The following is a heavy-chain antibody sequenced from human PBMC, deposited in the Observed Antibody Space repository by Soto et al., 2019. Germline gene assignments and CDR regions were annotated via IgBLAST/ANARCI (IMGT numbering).Heavy chain of an antibody. CDR3: ARDSTSWFPYHGIDV. J-gene: IGHJ6*02. Sequence: PSXTLSLACTVSGGSIDYYYWSWIRQPPVKGLEWIGCVSDSGSTNYNPSLRSRVTISVDTSKNQFSLNVNSVTAADTAVYYCARDSTSWFPYHGIDVWGQGTTVTVSS. D-gene: IGHD6-13*01. CDR2: VSDSGST. V-gene: IGHV4-59*01. CDR1: GGSIDYYY.